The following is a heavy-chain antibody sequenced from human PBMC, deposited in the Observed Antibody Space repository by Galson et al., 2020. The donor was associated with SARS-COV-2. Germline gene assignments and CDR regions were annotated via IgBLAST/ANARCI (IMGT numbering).Heavy chain of an antibody. Sequence: SGPTLVKPTQTLTLTCSVSGFSLTTSGVGVGWVRQPPGKALEWLSVIYWDDDKRYIPSLKRRLTISKDASKSQVVLRMTNMDHVDTATYYCVHSRGGVVIHPFAYWGQGILVTVSS. CDR2: IYWDDDK. CDR1: GFSLTTSGVG. D-gene: IGHD3-3*01. V-gene: IGHV2-5*02. J-gene: IGHJ4*02. CDR3: VHSRGGVVIHPFAY.